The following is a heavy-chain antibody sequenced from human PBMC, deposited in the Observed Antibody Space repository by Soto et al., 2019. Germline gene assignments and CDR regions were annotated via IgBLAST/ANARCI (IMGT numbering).Heavy chain of an antibody. V-gene: IGHV4-31*03. J-gene: IGHJ6*02. Sequence: QVQLQESGPGLVKPSQTLSLTCTVSGDSISSGGYYWSWIRQQPGKGLEWIGYIYYSGSTYYNPSLKSRVTISVDTSKNQFSLKLSSVTAADTAVYYSARADPDIVAGTYGMDVWGQGTTVTVSS. CDR3: ARADPDIVAGTYGMDV. CDR2: IYYSGST. CDR1: GDSISSGGYY. D-gene: IGHD6-19*01.